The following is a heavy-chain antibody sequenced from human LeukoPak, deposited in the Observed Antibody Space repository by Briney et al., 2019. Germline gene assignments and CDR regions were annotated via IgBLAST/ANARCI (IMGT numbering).Heavy chain of an antibody. CDR1: GFTFSSYS. V-gene: IGHV3-23*01. J-gene: IGHJ4*02. Sequence: GGSLTLSCAASGFTFSSYSMSWVRQPPGKGLEWVSAISGSGGSTYYAYSVKGRFTISRDNTKNTLYLQMNSLKAEDTAVYYCAKKLLLFGEVIDDWGQGTLVTVSS. CDR3: AKKLLLFGEVIDD. CDR2: ISGSGGST. D-gene: IGHD3-10*01.